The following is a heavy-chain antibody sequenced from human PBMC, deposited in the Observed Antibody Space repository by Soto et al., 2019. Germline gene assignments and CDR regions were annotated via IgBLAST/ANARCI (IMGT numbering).Heavy chain of an antibody. J-gene: IGHJ6*02. CDR3: ARVSPPYYDSSGYYARNYYGMDV. D-gene: IGHD3-22*01. Sequence: GGSLRLSCAASGFTFSSYSMNWVRQAPGKGLEWVSYISSSSSTIYYADSVKGRFTISRDNAKNSLYLQMKSLRDEDTAVYYCARVSPPYYDSSGYYARNYYGMDVWGPGATVTVYS. V-gene: IGHV3-48*02. CDR1: GFTFSSYS. CDR2: ISSSSSTI.